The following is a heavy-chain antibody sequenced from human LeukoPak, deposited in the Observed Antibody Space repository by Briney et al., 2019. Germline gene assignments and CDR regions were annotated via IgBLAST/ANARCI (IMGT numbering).Heavy chain of an antibody. V-gene: IGHV1-18*01. Sequence: ASVTVSCKASGYTFTSYGISWVRRAPGQGLEWMGWISAYNGNTNYAQKFQGRVTMTRNTSISTAYMELSSLRSEDTAVYYCARARIAVAGLNWFDPWGQGTLVTVSS. CDR1: GYTFTSYG. D-gene: IGHD6-19*01. CDR2: ISAYNGNT. J-gene: IGHJ5*02. CDR3: ARARIAVAGLNWFDP.